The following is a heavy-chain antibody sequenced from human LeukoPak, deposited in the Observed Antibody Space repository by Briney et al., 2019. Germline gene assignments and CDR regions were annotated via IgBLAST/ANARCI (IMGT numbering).Heavy chain of an antibody. Sequence: GGSLRLSCAASGFTFSSYGMHWVRQAPGKGLEWVAVIWYDGSNKYYADSVKGRFTISRGNSKNTLYLQMNSLRAEDTAVYYCAREETGESYYFDYWGQGTLVTVSS. CDR3: AREETGESYYFDY. J-gene: IGHJ4*02. CDR1: GFTFSSYG. V-gene: IGHV3-33*01. CDR2: IWYDGSNK. D-gene: IGHD7-27*01.